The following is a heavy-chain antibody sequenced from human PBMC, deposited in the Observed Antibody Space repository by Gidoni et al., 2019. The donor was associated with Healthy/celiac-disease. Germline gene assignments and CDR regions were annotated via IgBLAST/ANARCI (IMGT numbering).Heavy chain of an antibody. CDR2: IYYSGST. J-gene: IGHJ4*02. Sequence: QLQLQESGPGLVKPSATLSLTCTVSGGSIRSSSYYWGWIRQPPGKGLEWIGSIYYSGSTYYNPSLKSRVTISVDTSKNQFSLKLSSVTAADTAVYYCARHGYSSSWLPYYFDYWGQGTLVTVSS. V-gene: IGHV4-39*01. CDR1: GGSIRSSSYY. D-gene: IGHD6-13*01. CDR3: ARHGYSSSWLPYYFDY.